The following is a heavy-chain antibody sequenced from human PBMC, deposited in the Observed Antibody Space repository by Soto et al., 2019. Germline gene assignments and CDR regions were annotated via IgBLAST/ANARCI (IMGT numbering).Heavy chain of an antibody. D-gene: IGHD3-10*01. CDR3: ARHYYYPSHMDV. V-gene: IGHV5-51*01. CDR1: GYNFTSSW. J-gene: IGHJ6*02. Sequence: GESLKISCRTPGYNFTSSWIAWVRQMPGKGLEWMGIIFPSCSDTRYSPSFQGQVTISADKSISTAYLQWSSLKASDTAMYYCARHYYYPSHMDVWGQGTTVTVSS. CDR2: IFPSCSDT.